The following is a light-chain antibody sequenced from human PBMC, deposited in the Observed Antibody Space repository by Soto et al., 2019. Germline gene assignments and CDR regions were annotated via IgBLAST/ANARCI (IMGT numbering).Light chain of an antibody. Sequence: QSVLTQPASVSGSPGQSITISCSGTSSDVGGFKYVSWYQQHPGSVPKLMIYDVSDRPSGVSHRFSGSTSGNTASLTISGSQADDEVYVDCCSYTKSSILVFGGGTKVNVL. CDR1: SSDVGGFKY. CDR2: DVS. CDR3: CSYTKSSILV. V-gene: IGLV2-14*01. J-gene: IGLJ2*01.